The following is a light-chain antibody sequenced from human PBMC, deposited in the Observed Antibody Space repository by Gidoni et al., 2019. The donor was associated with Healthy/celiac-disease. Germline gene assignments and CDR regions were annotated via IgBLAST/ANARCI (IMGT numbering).Light chain of an antibody. V-gene: IGLV1-40*01. Sequence: QSVLTQPPSVSGAPGQRVPISCTGSSSNIGAGYDVHWYQQLPGTAPKLPIYGNSNRPSGVPDRFSGSKSGTSASLAITGLQAEDEADYYCQSYDSSLSVHVVFGGGTKLTVL. CDR1: SSNIGAGYD. CDR3: QSYDSSLSVHVV. CDR2: GNS. J-gene: IGLJ2*01.